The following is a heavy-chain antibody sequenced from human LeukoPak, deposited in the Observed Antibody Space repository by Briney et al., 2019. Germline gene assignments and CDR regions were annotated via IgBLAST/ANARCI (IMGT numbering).Heavy chain of an antibody. CDR3: ARDLGLGSGLDY. V-gene: IGHV4-59*12. J-gene: IGHJ4*02. CDR1: GGSISSYY. D-gene: IGHD1-26*01. CDR2: IYYGGST. Sequence: SETLSLTCTVSGGSISSYYWSWIRQPPGKGLEWIGYIYYGGSTNYNPSLKSRVTISVDTSKNQFSLKLSSVTAADTAVYYCARDLGLGSGLDYWGQGTLVTVSS.